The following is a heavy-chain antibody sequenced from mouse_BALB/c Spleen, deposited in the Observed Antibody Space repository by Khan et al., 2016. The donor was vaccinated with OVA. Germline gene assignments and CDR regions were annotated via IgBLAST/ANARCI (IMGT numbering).Heavy chain of an antibody. D-gene: IGHD1-1*01. CDR1: GFTFSTYG. CDR3: ARLAYYFNREGFAY. Sequence: EVELVESGGDFVRPGGSLKLSCAASGFTFSTYGMSWVRQTPDKRLEWVATINTGGAYTYYPDSVKGRFTISRDNAKNTLYLQLSSLKSEDTAIYYWARLAYYFNREGFAYWGQRALVT. J-gene: IGHJ3*01. V-gene: IGHV5-6*01. CDR2: INTGGAYT.